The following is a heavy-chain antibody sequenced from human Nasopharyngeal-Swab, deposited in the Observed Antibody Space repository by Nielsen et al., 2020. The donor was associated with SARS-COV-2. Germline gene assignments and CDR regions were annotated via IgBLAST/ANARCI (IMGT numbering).Heavy chain of an antibody. CDR1: GGTFSSYA. CDR3: ARVAPLGPAMATAHFDY. CDR2: IIPIFGTA. D-gene: IGHD5-18*01. J-gene: IGHJ4*02. Sequence: SVKVSCKASGGTFSSYAISWVRQAPGQGLEWMGGIIPIFGTANYAQKFQGRVTITADESTSTAYMELSGLRSEDTAVYYCARVAPLGPAMATAHFDYWGQGTLVTVSS. V-gene: IGHV1-69*13.